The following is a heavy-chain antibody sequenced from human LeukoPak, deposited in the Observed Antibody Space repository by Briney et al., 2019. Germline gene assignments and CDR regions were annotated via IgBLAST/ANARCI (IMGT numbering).Heavy chain of an antibody. Sequence: GGSLRLSCAASGFTFSSYSMNWVRQAPGKGLEWVSSISSSSSYIYYADSVKGRFTISRDNAKNSLYLQMNSLRAEDTAVYYCVRDNSGYCSGGSCYSFDYWGQGTLVTVSS. CDR2: ISSSSSYI. V-gene: IGHV3-21*01. CDR1: GFTFSSYS. J-gene: IGHJ4*02. CDR3: VRDNSGYCSGGSCYSFDY. D-gene: IGHD2-15*01.